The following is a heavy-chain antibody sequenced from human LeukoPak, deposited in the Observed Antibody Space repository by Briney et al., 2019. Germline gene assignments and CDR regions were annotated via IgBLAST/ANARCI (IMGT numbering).Heavy chain of an antibody. J-gene: IGHJ4*02. CDR1: GYSISSGYY. Sequence: PSETLSLTCTVSGYSISSGYYWGWIRQPPGKGLEWIGSIYHSGSTYYNPSLKGRVTISVDTSKNQFSLKLSSVTAADTAVYYCATLRYAYYYGSGSSIISAFDYWGQGTLVTVSS. V-gene: IGHV4-38-2*02. D-gene: IGHD3-10*01. CDR2: IYHSGST. CDR3: ATLRYAYYYGSGSSIISAFDY.